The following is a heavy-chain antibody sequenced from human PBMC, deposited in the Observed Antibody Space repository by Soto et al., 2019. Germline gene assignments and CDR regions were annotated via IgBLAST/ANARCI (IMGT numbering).Heavy chain of an antibody. CDR2: IGPETGAT. CDR3: GRGRSGQIVVFF. J-gene: IGHJ4*02. V-gene: IGHV1-2*02. CDR1: GYTFTGHY. D-gene: IGHD1-26*01. Sequence: ASVKVSCKASGYTFTGHYIHWVRQAPEQGPEWMGEIGPETGATRYAQKFQGRVTMTRDMSITTVYMELNNLGPDDTAVYYCGRGRSGQIVVFFWGQGTPVTVSS.